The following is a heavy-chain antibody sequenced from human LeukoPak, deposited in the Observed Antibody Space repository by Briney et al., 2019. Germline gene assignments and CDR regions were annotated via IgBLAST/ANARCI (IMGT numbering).Heavy chain of an antibody. CDR1: GGSISSYY. Sequence: SETLSLTCTVSGGSISSYYWSWIRQPAGKGLEWIRRIYTSWSTNYNPSLKSRVTMSVDTSKNQFSLKLSSVTAADTAVYYCARDGAEDIVVVSAARDDNWFDPWGQRTLVTVSS. J-gene: IGHJ5*02. V-gene: IGHV4-4*07. CDR3: ARDGAEDIVVVSAARDDNWFDP. D-gene: IGHD2-2*01. CDR2: IYTSWST.